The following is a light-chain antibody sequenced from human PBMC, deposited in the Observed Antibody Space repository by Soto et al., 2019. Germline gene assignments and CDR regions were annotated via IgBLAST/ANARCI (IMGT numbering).Light chain of an antibody. CDR1: SSDVGGYNY. CDR2: EVS. CDR3: SSYTSSSTHYV. V-gene: IGLV2-14*01. J-gene: IGLJ1*01. Sequence: QSALTQPASVSGSPGQSITISCTGTSSDVGGYNYVSWYQQHPGKAPKLMIYEVSNRPSGVSNRFSGSKSGNTASLTISGLQAADQADYYCSSYTSSSTHYVFGTGTKVTV.